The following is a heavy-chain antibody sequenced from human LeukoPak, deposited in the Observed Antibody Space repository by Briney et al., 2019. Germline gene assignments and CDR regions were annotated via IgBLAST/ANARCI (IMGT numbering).Heavy chain of an antibody. V-gene: IGHV3-48*04. J-gene: IGHJ5*02. CDR3: ARGQYYDSSGYPKGYNWFDP. CDR1: GFTFSSYS. Sequence: GGSLRLSCAASGFTFSSYSMNWVRQAPGKGLEWVSYISSSGSTIYYADSVKGRFTISRDNAKNSLYLQMNSLRAEDTAVYYCARGQYYDSSGYPKGYNWFDPWGQGTLVTVSS. CDR2: ISSSGSTI. D-gene: IGHD3-22*01.